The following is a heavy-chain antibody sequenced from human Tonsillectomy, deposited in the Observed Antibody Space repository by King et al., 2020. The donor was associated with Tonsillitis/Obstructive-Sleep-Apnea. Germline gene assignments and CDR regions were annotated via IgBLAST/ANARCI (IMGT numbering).Heavy chain of an antibody. CDR1: GGSISSSNW. CDR2: IYHSGST. V-gene: IGHV4-4*02. J-gene: IGHJ4*02. Sequence: LQLQESGPGLVKPSGTLSLTCAVSGGSISSSNWWSWVRQPPGKGLEWIGEIYHSGSTNYNPSLKSRVTISVDKPKNQFSLKLSSVTAADTAVYYCARGQGCSGGSCYSGFDYWGQGTLVTVSS. D-gene: IGHD2-15*01. CDR3: ARGQGCSGGSCYSGFDY.